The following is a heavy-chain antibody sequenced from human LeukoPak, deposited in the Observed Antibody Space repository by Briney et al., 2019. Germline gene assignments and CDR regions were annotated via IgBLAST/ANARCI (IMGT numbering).Heavy chain of an antibody. Sequence: GGSLRLSCAASGFTFSNAWMSWVRQAPGKGLEWVGRIKSKTDGGTTDYAAPVKGRFTISRDDSKNTLYLQMNSLKTEDTAVYYCTTGGLYSDYYDSSGYDYWGQGTLVTVPS. D-gene: IGHD3-22*01. J-gene: IGHJ4*02. CDR3: TTGGLYSDYYDSSGYDY. CDR2: IKSKTDGGTT. V-gene: IGHV3-15*01. CDR1: GFTFSNAW.